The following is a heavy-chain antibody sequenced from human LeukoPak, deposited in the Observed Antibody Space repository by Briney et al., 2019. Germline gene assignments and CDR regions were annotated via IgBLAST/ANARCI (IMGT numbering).Heavy chain of an antibody. J-gene: IGHJ4*02. CDR1: GFTFSSYS. Sequence: GGSLRLSCAASGFTFSSYSMNWVRQAPGKGLEWVSSISSSSYIYYADSVKGRFTISRDNAKNSLYLQMNSLRAEDTAVYYCARDGSLTAMVHYYFDYWGQGTLVTVSS. D-gene: IGHD5-18*01. V-gene: IGHV3-21*01. CDR2: ISSSSYI. CDR3: ARDGSLTAMVHYYFDY.